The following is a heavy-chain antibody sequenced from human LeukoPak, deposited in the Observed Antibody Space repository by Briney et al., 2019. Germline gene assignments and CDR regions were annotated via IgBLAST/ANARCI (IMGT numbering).Heavy chain of an antibody. CDR3: ARRGDSYGRFDY. J-gene: IGHJ4*02. CDR2: IDPSDSYT. V-gene: IGHV5-10-1*01. Sequence: GGSLRLSCKSSGYSFTSYWISWVRQMPGKGLEWMGRIDPSDSYTNYSPSSQGHVTISADKPISTAYLQWSSLKASDTAMYYCARRGDSYGRFDYWGQGILVTVSS. D-gene: IGHD5-18*01. CDR1: GYSFTSYW.